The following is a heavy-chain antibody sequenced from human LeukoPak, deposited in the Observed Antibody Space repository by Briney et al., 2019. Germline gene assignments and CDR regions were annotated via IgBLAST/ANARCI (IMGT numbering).Heavy chain of an antibody. CDR2: IDGNGGSI. CDR1: GFIFSSFA. Sequence: GGSLRLSCAASGFIFSSFAMSWVRQAPGKGPEWVSGIDGNGGSIYYADSVKGRFTISRGNSKNTLYLQVNSLRAEDTAIYYCAKREYFYGSGSYSSYMDVWGKGAAVTVSS. D-gene: IGHD3-10*01. CDR3: AKREYFYGSGSYSSYMDV. V-gene: IGHV3-23*01. J-gene: IGHJ6*03.